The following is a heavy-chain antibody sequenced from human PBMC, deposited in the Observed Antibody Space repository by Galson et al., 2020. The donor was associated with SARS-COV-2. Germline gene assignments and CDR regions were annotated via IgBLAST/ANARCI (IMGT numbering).Heavy chain of an antibody. CDR1: GFSLTTSGLS. CDR2: IDWDGGK. D-gene: IGHD4-17*01. V-gene: IGHV2-70*01. CDR3: ARTRYGDYIFGEVDY. J-gene: IGHJ4*02. Sequence: SGPTLVKPTQTLTLTCSFSGFSLTTSGLSVSWIRQPPGKALEWLALIDWDGGKYYSTSLKTRRTMSKGTSKNQVVLTLTNMDPVDTATYYCARTRYGDYIFGEVDYWGQGILVTVSS.